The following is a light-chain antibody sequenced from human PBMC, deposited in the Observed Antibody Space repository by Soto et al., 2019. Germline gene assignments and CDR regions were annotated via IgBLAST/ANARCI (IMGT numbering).Light chain of an antibody. V-gene: IGKV1-33*01. CDR3: QQYDNLPIT. J-gene: IGKJ5*01. Sequence: DIQIPQSPSSLSASVGYRVTITCQASQDISNYLNWYQQKPGKAPKLLIYDASNLETGVPSRFSGSGSGTDFTFTISSLQPEDIATYYCQQYDNLPITFGQGTRLEI. CDR2: DAS. CDR1: QDISNY.